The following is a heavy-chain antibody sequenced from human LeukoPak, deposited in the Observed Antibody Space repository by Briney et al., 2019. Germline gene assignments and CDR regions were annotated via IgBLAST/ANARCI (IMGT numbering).Heavy chain of an antibody. CDR2: IKQDGSEK. CDR1: GFTFRNYW. V-gene: IGHV3-7*01. D-gene: IGHD1-26*01. J-gene: IGHJ3*02. CDR3: AREGCYKDDFDM. Sequence: GGSLRLSCAASGFTFRNYWMSWVRQAPGKGLEWVAKIKQDGSEKYYVDSVKGRFTISRDNAKNSLYLQMNSLRAEDTAVYYCAREGCYKDDFDMWGQGTMVTVSS.